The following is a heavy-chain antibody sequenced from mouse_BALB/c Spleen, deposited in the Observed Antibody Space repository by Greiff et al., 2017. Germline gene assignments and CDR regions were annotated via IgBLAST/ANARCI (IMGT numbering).Heavy chain of an antibody. CDR1: GYTFTSYT. V-gene: IGHV1-4*01. Sequence: LVESGAELARPGASVKMSCKASGYTFTSYTMHWVKQRPGQGLEWIGYINPSSGYTNYNQKFKDKATLTADKSSSTAYMQLSSLTSEDSAVYYCARGITTVVAEDYWGQGTTLTVSS. J-gene: IGHJ2*01. D-gene: IGHD1-1*01. CDR2: INPSSGYT. CDR3: ARGITTVVAEDY.